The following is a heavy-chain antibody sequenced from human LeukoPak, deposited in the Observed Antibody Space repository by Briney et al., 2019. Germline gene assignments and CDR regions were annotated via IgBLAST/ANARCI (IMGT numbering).Heavy chain of an antibody. CDR2: INHSGST. CDR1: GGSFSGYY. J-gene: IGHJ6*03. CDR3: ARDLLLWFREDRYYYYMDV. D-gene: IGHD3-10*01. V-gene: IGHV4-34*01. Sequence: SETLSLTCAVYGGSFSGYYWTWIRQPPGKGLEWIGEINHSGSTNYNPSLKSRVTISVDTSKNQFSLKLSSVTAADTAVYYCARDLLLWFREDRYYYYMDVWGKGTTVTVSS.